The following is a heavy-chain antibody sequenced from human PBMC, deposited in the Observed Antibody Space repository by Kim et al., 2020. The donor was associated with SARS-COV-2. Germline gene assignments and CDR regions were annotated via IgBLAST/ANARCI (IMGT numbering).Heavy chain of an antibody. D-gene: IGHD3-3*01. V-gene: IGHV3-64*01. Sequence: GGSLRLSCTASKFNFSAYAMHWVHQAPGKGLQYVSGISTYGGSSYHANSVNGRFTVSRDNSKNTLYLQMGSLTAEDMAVYYCARSGRPSGDYDFWTGYG. J-gene: IGHJ6*01. CDR3: ARSGRPSGDYDFWTGYG. CDR1: KFNFSAYA. CDR2: ISTYGGSS.